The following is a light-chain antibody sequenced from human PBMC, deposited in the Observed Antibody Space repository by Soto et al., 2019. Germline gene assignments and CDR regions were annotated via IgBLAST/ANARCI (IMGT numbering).Light chain of an antibody. CDR3: QQSYNTPQT. J-gene: IGKJ1*01. CDR2: AAS. V-gene: IGKV1-39*01. CDR1: QGIRND. Sequence: DIQITQSPSSLSSSVLERFTITCRASQGIRNDLGWYQQRPGKAPKLLIYAASILQNEVPSRFSGSGSGTDFTLTINSLQPEDFATYYCQQSYNTPQTFGQGTKVDI.